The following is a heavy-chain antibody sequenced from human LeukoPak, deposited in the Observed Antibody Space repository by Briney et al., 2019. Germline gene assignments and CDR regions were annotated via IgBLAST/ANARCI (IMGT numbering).Heavy chain of an antibody. Sequence: SETLSLTCTVSGGSISSYYWSWIRQPAGKGLEWIGRIYTSGSTNYNPSPKSRVTMSVDTSKNQFSLKLSSVTAADTAVYYCAREKAAAFYYMDVWGKGTTVTVSS. J-gene: IGHJ6*03. D-gene: IGHD6-13*01. V-gene: IGHV4-4*07. CDR1: GGSISSYY. CDR2: IYTSGST. CDR3: AREKAAAFYYMDV.